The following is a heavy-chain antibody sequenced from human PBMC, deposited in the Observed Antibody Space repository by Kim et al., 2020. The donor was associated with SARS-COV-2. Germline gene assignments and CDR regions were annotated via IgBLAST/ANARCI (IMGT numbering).Heavy chain of an antibody. D-gene: IGHD1-26*01. Sequence: SVKVSCKASGGTFSSYGISWVRQAPGQGLEWMGRIIPILGITNYAQKFQGRVTITADKSTSTAYMELSSLRSEDTAVYYCARDGGLVGASQYFQHWGQG. CDR1: GGTFSSYG. V-gene: IGHV1-69*04. CDR2: IIPILGIT. J-gene: IGHJ1*01. CDR3: ARDGGLVGASQYFQH.